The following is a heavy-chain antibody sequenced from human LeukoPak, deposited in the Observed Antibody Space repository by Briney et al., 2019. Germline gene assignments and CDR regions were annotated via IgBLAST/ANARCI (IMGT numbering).Heavy chain of an antibody. Sequence: GGSLRLSCEASGFAFSTYAMHWVRQAPGKGLEWVAVISIDGSDKHHADSVKGRFTISRDNSKNTLYLQMNSLRAEDTAVYFCARDVKSSAEYYFDYWGQGTLVTVSS. CDR2: ISIDGSDK. CDR1: GFAFSTYA. J-gene: IGHJ4*02. D-gene: IGHD6-13*01. CDR3: ARDVKSSAEYYFDY. V-gene: IGHV3-30*04.